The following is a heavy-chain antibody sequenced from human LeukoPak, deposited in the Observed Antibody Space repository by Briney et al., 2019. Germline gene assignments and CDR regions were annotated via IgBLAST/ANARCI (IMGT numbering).Heavy chain of an antibody. CDR3: ARPRITTVGSGLDS. J-gene: IGHJ4*02. Sequence: PSGTLSLTCAVNGGSFNGYYWTWIRQPPGKGLEWIGEINHSGSTTYNSSLKSRVTISVDTSKNQFSLKLTSVTAADTAVYYCARPRITTVGSGLDSWGQGSLVTVSS. CDR1: GGSFNGYY. V-gene: IGHV4-34*01. D-gene: IGHD3-10*01. CDR2: INHSGST.